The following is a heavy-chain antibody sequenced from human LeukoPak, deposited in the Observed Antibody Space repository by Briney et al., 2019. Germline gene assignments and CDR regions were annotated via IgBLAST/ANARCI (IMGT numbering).Heavy chain of an antibody. CDR2: ISYDGSNK. V-gene: IGHV3-30-3*01. CDR3: AREVAAAAPNLGY. D-gene: IGHD6-13*01. Sequence: GGPLRLSCEASGFTFSNYAMHWVRQAPGKGLEWVAVISYDGSNKYYADSVKGRFTISRDNSKNTLYLQMNSLRAEDTAVYYCAREVAAAAPNLGYWGQGTLVTVSS. J-gene: IGHJ4*02. CDR1: GFTFSNYA.